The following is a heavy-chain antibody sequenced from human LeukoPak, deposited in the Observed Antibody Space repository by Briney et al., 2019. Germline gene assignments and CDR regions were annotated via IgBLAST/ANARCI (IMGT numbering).Heavy chain of an antibody. CDR2: IKQDESEK. Sequence: GGSLRLSCAASGISLSRYWMSWVRQAPGEGLEWVANIKQDESEKDYVDSVRGRSTISRDDAQNSLYLQMNSLRAEDTALYYCATYSGVHHKTFDDWGQGTLVTVSS. J-gene: IGHJ4*02. CDR1: GISLSRYW. D-gene: IGHD1-26*01. CDR3: ATYSGVHHKTFDD. V-gene: IGHV3-7*03.